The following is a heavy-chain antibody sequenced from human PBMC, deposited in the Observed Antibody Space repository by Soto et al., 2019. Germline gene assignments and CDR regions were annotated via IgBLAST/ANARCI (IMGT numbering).Heavy chain of an antibody. CDR1: GFTFSSYW. Sequence: GGSLRLSCAASGFTFSSYWMHWVRQAPGKGLVWVSRINSDGSSTSYADSVKGRFTISRDNAKNTFYLQMNSLRAEDTAVYYCEREGTYVFLVSYYYYGMDVWGQGTRVTVSS. CDR3: EREGTYVFLVSYYYYGMDV. J-gene: IGHJ6*02. CDR2: INSDGSST. V-gene: IGHV3-74*01. D-gene: IGHD3-3*01.